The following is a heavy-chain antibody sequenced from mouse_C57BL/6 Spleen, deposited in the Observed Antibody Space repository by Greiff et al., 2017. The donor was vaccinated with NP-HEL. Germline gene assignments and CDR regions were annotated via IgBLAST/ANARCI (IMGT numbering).Heavy chain of an antibody. D-gene: IGHD2-4*01. V-gene: IGHV2-2*01. J-gene: IGHJ2*01. CDR3: ARNPYYDYDGFDY. Sequence: VQLQQSGPGLVQPSQSLSITCTVSGFSLTSYGVHWVRQSPGKGLEWLGVIWSGGSTDYNAAFISRLSISKDNSKSQVFFKMNGLQADDTAIYYCARNPYYDYDGFDYWGQGTTLTVSS. CDR2: IWSGGST. CDR1: GFSLTSYG.